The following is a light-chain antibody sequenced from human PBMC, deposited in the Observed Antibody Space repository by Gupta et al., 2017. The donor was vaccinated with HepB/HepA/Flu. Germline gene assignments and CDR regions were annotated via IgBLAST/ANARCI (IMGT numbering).Light chain of an antibody. Sequence: DIQMTQSPSTLSASVGDRVTITCRASQNIINWLAWYQQKPGKAPNLLIYKASNLESGAPSRFSGSGSGIEFTLTIISLQPDDFATYYCQHYYDYPWTFGQGTKVEI. V-gene: IGKV1-5*03. J-gene: IGKJ1*01. CDR2: KAS. CDR1: QNIINW. CDR3: QHYYDYPWT.